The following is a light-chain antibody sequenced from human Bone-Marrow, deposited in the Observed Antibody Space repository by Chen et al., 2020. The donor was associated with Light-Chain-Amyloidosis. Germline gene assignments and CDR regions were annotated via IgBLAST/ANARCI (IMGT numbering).Light chain of an antibody. CDR3: QSADSSGTYEVI. J-gene: IGLJ2*01. CDR1: DLPTKY. V-gene: IGLV3-25*03. CDR2: RDT. Sequence: SYELTQPPSVSVSPGQTARITCSGDDLPTKYAYWYQQKPGQAPVLVIHRDTERPSGISERVSVSSSGTTATLTISGVQAEDEADYHCQSADSSGTYEVIFGGGTKLTV.